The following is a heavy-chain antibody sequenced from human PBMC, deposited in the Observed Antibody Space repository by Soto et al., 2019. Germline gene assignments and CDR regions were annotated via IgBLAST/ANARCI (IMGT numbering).Heavy chain of an antibody. CDR1: GFMFSSYG. J-gene: IGHJ6*02. Sequence: QVQLVESGGGVVQPGRSLRLSCVASGFMFSSYGLHWDRQAPGKGLAWVAVISYDGSNKYFAYSVKGRYTISRDNSKKTLYLQMNTLRAEDTAVYYCAKDPTHGYAGMDVWGQGTTDTVSS. CDR2: ISYDGSNK. V-gene: IGHV3-30*18. CDR3: AKDPTHGYAGMDV. D-gene: IGHD1-1*01.